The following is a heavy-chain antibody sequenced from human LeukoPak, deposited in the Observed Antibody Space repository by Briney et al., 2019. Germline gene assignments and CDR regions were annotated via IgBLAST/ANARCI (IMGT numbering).Heavy chain of an antibody. CDR2: IHYSGST. D-gene: IGHD7-27*01. Sequence: PSETLSLTCTVSGGSISSDYWSWIRQPPGKGLEWIGYIHYSGSTNYNPSLKSRVTISVDTSKNQFSLKLSSVTAADTAVYYCARDRLNPWGSRTWYFDLWGRGTLLTVSS. V-gene: IGHV4-59*01. J-gene: IGHJ2*01. CDR1: GGSISSDY. CDR3: ARDRLNPWGSRTWYFDL.